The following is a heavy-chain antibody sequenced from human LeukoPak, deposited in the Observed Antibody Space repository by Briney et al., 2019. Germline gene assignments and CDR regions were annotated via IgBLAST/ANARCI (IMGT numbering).Heavy chain of an antibody. CDR2: IKQDGSEK. Sequence: PGGPLRLSCAASGFTFSSYWMSWVRQAPGKGLEWVANIKQDGSEKYYVDSVKGRFTISRDNAKNSLYLQMNSLRAEDTAVYYCARVNDFWSGQRWGAFDIWGQGTMVTVSS. D-gene: IGHD3-3*01. CDR1: GFTFSSYW. V-gene: IGHV3-7*01. CDR3: ARVNDFWSGQRWGAFDI. J-gene: IGHJ3*02.